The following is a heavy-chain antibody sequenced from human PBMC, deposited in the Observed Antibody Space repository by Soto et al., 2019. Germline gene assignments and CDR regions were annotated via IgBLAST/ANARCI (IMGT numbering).Heavy chain of an antibody. J-gene: IGHJ6*02. CDR2: ISGYNDNT. CDR1: GYTFTSYG. Sequence: QVQLVQSGAEVKKPGASVKVSCKASGYTFTSYGINWVRQAPGQGLEWMGWISGYNDNTNYAQRLQGRVTITTDTATSTAYMELRSLRSDDTAVYYCARNVTRIADSYYGMDVWGQGTTVTVSS. CDR3: ARNVTRIADSYYGMDV. D-gene: IGHD2-15*01. V-gene: IGHV1-18*01.